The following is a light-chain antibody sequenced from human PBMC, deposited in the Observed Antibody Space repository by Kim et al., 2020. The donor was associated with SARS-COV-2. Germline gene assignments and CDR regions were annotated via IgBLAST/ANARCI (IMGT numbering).Light chain of an antibody. Sequence: SECPGKTVTISCTRTSGSIASKPVQWYKQRPGSVPTTVIYEDALRPSGIPDRFSGSIDTSSNSASLTISGLTTEDEAVYFCQSYEVFGGGTQLTVL. CDR3: QSYEV. J-gene: IGLJ2*01. V-gene: IGLV6-57*03. CDR2: EDA. CDR1: SGSIASKP.